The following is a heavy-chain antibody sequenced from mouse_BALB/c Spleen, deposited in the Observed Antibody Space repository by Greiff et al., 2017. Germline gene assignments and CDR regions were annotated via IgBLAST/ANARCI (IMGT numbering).Heavy chain of an antibody. CDR1: GFTFSSYA. V-gene: IGHV5-9-4*01. CDR2: ISSGGSYT. J-gene: IGHJ4*01. Sequence: EVQLQESGGGLVKPGGSLKLSCAASGFTFSSYAMSWVRQSPEKRLEWVAEISSGGSYTYYPDTVTGRFTISRDNAKNTLYLEMSSLRSEDTAMYYCARDRDYDDAMDYWGQGTSVTVSS. D-gene: IGHD2-4*01. CDR3: ARDRDYDDAMDY.